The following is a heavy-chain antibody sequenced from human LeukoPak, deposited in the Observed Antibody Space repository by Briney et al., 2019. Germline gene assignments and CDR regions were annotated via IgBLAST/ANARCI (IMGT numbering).Heavy chain of an antibody. V-gene: IGHV5-10-1*04. CDR1: GYSFTSYW. CDR3: ARHGENYYDSSGYLDY. J-gene: IGHJ4*02. D-gene: IGHD3-22*01. CDR2: IAPSDSYT. Sequence: PGESLRISCKGSGYSFTSYWISWVRQMPGKGLEWMGRIAPSDSYTNYSPSFQGQVTISADKSISTAYLQWSSLKASDTAMYYCARHGENYYDSSGYLDYWGQGTLVTVSS.